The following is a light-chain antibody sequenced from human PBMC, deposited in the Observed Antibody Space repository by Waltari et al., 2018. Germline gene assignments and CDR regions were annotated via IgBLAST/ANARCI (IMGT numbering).Light chain of an antibody. CDR3: TSFRSGASWV. J-gene: IGLJ3*02. CDR2: DVN. Sequence: QSALTQPASVSGSPGQSIIISCAGTNNDVGAYHYVSWFQHHPGKAPNLIIHDVNKRPSGVSSRFSASKSDNTASLTISGLQAEDEANYYCTSFRSGASWVFGGGTTLTVL. CDR1: NNDVGAYHY. V-gene: IGLV2-14*03.